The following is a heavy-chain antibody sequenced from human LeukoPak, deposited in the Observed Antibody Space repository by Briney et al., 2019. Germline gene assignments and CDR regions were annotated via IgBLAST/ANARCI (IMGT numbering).Heavy chain of an antibody. CDR2: ISWDGGVT. CDR1: GFPFGDYT. J-gene: IGHJ4*02. CDR3: ARGSGVDYFDF. Sequence: GGSLRLSCAASGFPFGDYTMNWVRQTPGKGLEWVSLISWDGGVTYYADSVKGRFTISRDNSKNSLYLQMNSLRTEDTALYYCARGSGVDYFDFWGQGTLVTVSS. V-gene: IGHV3-43*01. D-gene: IGHD3-10*01.